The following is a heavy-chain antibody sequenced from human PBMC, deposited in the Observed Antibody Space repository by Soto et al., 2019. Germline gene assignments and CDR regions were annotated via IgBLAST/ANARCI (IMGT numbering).Heavy chain of an antibody. CDR3: ARDDGGGYYFGY. J-gene: IGHJ4*02. Sequence: SETLSLTCTLSGGSISSYYWNCIRQPQGKGLEWIGYIYYSGSTNYNPSLKSRVTISVDTSKNRFSLKLSCVTAADAAVYYCARDDGGGYYFGYWGQGTLVTVSS. CDR1: GGSISSYY. V-gene: IGHV4-59*01. D-gene: IGHD2-15*01. CDR2: IYYSGST.